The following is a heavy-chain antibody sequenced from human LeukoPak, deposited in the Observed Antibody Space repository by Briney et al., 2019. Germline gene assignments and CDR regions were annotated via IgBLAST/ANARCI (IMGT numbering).Heavy chain of an antibody. CDR1: GGSISSGDYY. J-gene: IGHJ4*02. D-gene: IGHD2-2*01. Sequence: SQTLSLTCTVSGGSISSGDYYWSWIRQPPGKGLEWIGYIYYSGSTYYNPSLKSRVTISVDTSKNQFSLKLSSVTAADTAVYYCARVPAAPGGYYFNYWAREPWSPSPQ. CDR2: IYYSGST. CDR3: ARVPAAPGGYYFNY. V-gene: IGHV4-30-4*01.